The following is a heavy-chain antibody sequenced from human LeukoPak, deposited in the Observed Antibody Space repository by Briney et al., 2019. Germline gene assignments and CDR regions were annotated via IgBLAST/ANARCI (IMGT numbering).Heavy chain of an antibody. Sequence: SETLSLTCTGSGGSISSYYWSWIRQPPGKGLEWIGYIYYSGSTNYNPSLKSRVTISVDTSKNQFSLKLSSVTAADTAVYYCARGCGGDCYYLDYWGQGTLVTVSS. CDR2: IYYSGST. J-gene: IGHJ4*02. CDR1: GGSISSYY. CDR3: ARGCGGDCYYLDY. D-gene: IGHD2-21*01. V-gene: IGHV4-59*01.